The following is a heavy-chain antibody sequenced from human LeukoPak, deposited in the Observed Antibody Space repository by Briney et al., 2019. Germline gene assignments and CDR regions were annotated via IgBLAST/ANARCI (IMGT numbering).Heavy chain of an antibody. CDR1: GFTFSRYG. D-gene: IGHD2-21*02. J-gene: IGHJ4*02. CDR3: ARELYCGGDCYSGEFDY. CDR2: ISYDGSNK. V-gene: IGHV3-30*03. Sequence: PGRSLRLSCAASGFTFSRYGMHWVRQAPGKGLEWVALISYDGSNKHYADSVKGRFTISRDNSKNTLYLQMNSLRAEDTAVYYCARELYCGGDCYSGEFDYWGQGTLVTVSS.